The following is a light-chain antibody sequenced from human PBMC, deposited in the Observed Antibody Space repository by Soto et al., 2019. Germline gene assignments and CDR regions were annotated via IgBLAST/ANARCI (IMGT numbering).Light chain of an antibody. CDR3: HQHKNWPPGYT. Sequence: EVVMTQSPATLSVSPGERATLSCRASQSVGTNLDWYQHKPGQAPRLLIYYASTRATGVPARFSGSGSGTEFTLTISSLQSEDFAVYFCHQHKNWPPGYTFGQGTKLEIK. CDR1: QSVGTN. J-gene: IGKJ2*01. CDR2: YAS. V-gene: IGKV3-15*01.